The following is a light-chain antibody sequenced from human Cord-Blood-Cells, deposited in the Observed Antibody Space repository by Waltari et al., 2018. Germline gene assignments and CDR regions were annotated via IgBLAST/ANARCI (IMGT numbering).Light chain of an antibody. Sequence: QSALTQPRSVSGSPGQSVTISCPGTSRAVGGYNYVSWYQQHPGKAPKLMIYDVSKRPSGVPDRFSGSKSGNTASLTISGLQAEDEADYYCCSYAGSYTLIFGTGTKVTVL. J-gene: IGLJ1*01. V-gene: IGLV2-11*01. CDR1: SRAVGGYNY. CDR2: DVS. CDR3: CSYAGSYTLI.